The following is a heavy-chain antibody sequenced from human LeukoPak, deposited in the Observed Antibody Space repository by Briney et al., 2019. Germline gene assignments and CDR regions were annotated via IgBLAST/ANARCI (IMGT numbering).Heavy chain of an antibody. CDR2: INHSGST. D-gene: IGHD6-13*01. J-gene: IGHJ1*01. CDR1: GGSFSGYY. CDR3: ARFYSSSMGYFQH. V-gene: IGHV4-34*01. Sequence: SETLSLTCAVYGGSFSGYYWSWIRQPPGKGLEWIGEINHSGSTNYNPSLKSRVTISVDTSKNQFSLKLSSVTAADTAVYYCARFYSSSMGYFQHWGQGTLVTVSS.